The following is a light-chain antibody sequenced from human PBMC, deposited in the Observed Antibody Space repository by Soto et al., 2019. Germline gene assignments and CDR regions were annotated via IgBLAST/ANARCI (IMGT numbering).Light chain of an antibody. CDR2: EGS. CDR3: SSYAGSSTHVV. V-gene: IGLV2-23*01. J-gene: IGLJ2*01. CDR1: SSDVGSYNL. Sequence: QSALTQPASGSGSPGHSITISCTGISSDVGSYNLFSWYQQHPGKAPKVMIYEGSKRPSGVSNRFSGSRPGNTASLTISGRQAEDEAHYYCSSYAGSSTHVVFGGGTKLTVL.